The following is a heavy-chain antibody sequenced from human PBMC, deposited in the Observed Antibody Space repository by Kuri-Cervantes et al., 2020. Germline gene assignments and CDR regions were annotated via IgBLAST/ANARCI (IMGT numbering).Heavy chain of an antibody. D-gene: IGHD2-2*01. CDR3: ARALYQLLSRNLYYYYYYMDV. J-gene: IGHJ6*03. Sequence: ASVKVSCKASGYTFTSYDINWVRQATGQGLEWMGWMNPNSGNTGYAQKFQGRVTMTRNTSISTAYMELSSLRSEDTAVYYCARALYQLLSRNLYYYYYYMDVWGKGTTVTVSS. V-gene: IGHV1-8*01. CDR1: GYTFTSYD. CDR2: MNPNSGNT.